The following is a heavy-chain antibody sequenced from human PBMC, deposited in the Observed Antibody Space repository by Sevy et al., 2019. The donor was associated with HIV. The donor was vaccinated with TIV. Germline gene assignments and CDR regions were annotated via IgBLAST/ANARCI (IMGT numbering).Heavy chain of an antibody. J-gene: IGHJ4*02. Sequence: GGSLRLSCTTSGFRFSIYAMTWVRQAPGKGLEWVSSFCMGGDRIYYADSVRGRFTISRDDSKNTLYLEMNNLRAEDTAKYYCARGGCSKGHDSWGQGTLVTVSS. V-gene: IGHV3-23*01. CDR2: FCMGGDRI. CDR3: ARGGCSKGHDS. CDR1: GFRFSIYA. D-gene: IGHD2-2*01.